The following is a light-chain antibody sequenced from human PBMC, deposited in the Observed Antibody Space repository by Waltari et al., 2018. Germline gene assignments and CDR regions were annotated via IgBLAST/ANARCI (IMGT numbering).Light chain of an antibody. CDR2: GAS. V-gene: IGKV3-20*01. Sequence: EIVLTQSPGTLSLSPGERATLSCRASQSVTSISLSWYQQKPGQAPRLLIYGASNRATGIPDRFRGSGSGTDFTLTISRLEPEDCAVYYCQQYDGIVLTFGGGTKVEI. CDR3: QQYDGIVLT. CDR1: QSVTSIS. J-gene: IGKJ4*01.